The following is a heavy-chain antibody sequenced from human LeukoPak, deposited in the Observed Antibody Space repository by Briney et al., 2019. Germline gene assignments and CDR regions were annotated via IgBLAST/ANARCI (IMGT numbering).Heavy chain of an antibody. V-gene: IGHV4-61*02. CDR1: GGSISSSSYF. CDR3: ARDAGDSYGVDAFDI. D-gene: IGHD5-18*01. J-gene: IGHJ3*02. Sequence: SETLSLTCSVSGGSISSSSYFWSWTRQPAGKGLEWIGRIYTSGSTNYNPSLKSRVTLSVETSKSQFSLKLSSVTAADTAVYYCARDAGDSYGVDAFDIWGQGTMVTVSS. CDR2: IYTSGST.